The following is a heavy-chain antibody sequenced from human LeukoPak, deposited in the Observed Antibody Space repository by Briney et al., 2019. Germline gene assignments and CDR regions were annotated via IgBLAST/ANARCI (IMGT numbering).Heavy chain of an antibody. V-gene: IGHV3-30*02. CDR3: AKDQGILRGITQYYFDY. J-gene: IGHJ4*02. D-gene: IGHD3-10*01. CDR1: VFTFNTYG. Sequence: LSGGSLRLSCAAYVFTFNTYGMHWVRQAPGKGLEWVAFIRYDGSNTQYADSVKGRFTISRDNSKKMVFLQMNSLRPEDTAVYHCAKDQGILRGITQYYFDYWGQGTLVTVSS. CDR2: IRYDGSNT.